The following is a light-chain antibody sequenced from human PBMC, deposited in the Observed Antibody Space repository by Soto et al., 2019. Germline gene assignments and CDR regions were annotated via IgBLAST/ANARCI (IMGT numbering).Light chain of an antibody. J-gene: IGKJ2*01. V-gene: IGKV2-30*01. Sequence: DVVMTQSPLSLPVTLGQPASLSCRSSQSLVDSDGNTYLNWFRQRPGQSPRRLIYKVSNRDSGVPDRFSGSGSGTDFTLKISRVEAEDVGVYYCMQGTHWPTTFGQGTKLEIK. CDR2: KVS. CDR1: QSLVDSDGNTY. CDR3: MQGTHWPTT.